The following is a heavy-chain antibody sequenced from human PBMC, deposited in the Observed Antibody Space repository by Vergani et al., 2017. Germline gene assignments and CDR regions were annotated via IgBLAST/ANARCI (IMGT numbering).Heavy chain of an antibody. D-gene: IGHD3-10*01. CDR2: IYTGDSDT. J-gene: IGHJ3*02. CDR3: ARREGGSGSYDAFDI. Sequence: EVQLVQSGAEVKKPGESLKISCKGSGYSFTSYWIGWVRQMPGKGLEWMGIIYTGDSDTRYSPSFQGQVTISADKSIRTAYLQWSSLKASDTAMYYCARREGGSGSYDAFDIWGQGTMVTVSS. V-gene: IGHV5-51*01. CDR1: GYSFTSYW.